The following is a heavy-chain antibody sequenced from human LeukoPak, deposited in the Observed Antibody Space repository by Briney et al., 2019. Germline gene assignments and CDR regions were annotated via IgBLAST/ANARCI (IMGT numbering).Heavy chain of an antibody. Sequence: SGTLSLTCAVYGGSFSGYYWSWIRQPPGKGLEWIGEINHSGSTNYNPSLKSRVTISVDTSKNQFSLKLSSVTAADTAVYYCARARSRGAAYYYYGMDVWGQGTTVTVSS. D-gene: IGHD6-13*01. J-gene: IGHJ6*02. CDR2: INHSGST. V-gene: IGHV4-34*01. CDR1: GGSFSGYY. CDR3: ARARSRGAAYYYYGMDV.